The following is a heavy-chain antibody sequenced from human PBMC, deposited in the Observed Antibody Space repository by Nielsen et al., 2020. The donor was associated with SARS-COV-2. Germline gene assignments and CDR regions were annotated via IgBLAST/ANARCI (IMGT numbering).Heavy chain of an antibody. CDR3: SSPTVAY. V-gene: IGHV3-73*01. Sequence: GGSLRLSCAASGFTLSGSAMHWVRQTSGKGLEWLGRIRSYANEYATAYAASVKGRFTISRDDSKNTAYLQMNSLKTEDTAVYYCSSPTVAYWGQGTLVTVSS. CDR1: GFTLSGSA. J-gene: IGHJ4*02. D-gene: IGHD4-23*01. CDR2: IRSYANEYAT.